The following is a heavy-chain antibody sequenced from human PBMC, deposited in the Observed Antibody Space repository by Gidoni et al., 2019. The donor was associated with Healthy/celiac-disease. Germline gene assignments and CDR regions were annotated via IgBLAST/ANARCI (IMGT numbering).Heavy chain of an antibody. V-gene: IGHV3-33*01. CDR2: IWYDGSNK. CDR3: ARVKYCGGDCPSNNWFDP. Sequence: QVQLVESGGGVVQPGRSLRLSCAASGFTFSSYAMHWVRQAPGKGLEWVAVIWYDGSNKYYADSVKGRFTISRDNSKNTLYLQMNSLRAEDTAVYYCARVKYCGGDCPSNNWFDPWGQGTLVTVSS. J-gene: IGHJ5*02. D-gene: IGHD2-21*02. CDR1: GFTFSSYA.